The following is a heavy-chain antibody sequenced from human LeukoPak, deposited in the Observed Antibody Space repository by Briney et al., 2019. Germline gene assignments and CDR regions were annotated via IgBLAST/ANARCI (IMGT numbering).Heavy chain of an antibody. CDR3: ARHGAYYYDSSGYFDY. V-gene: IGHV5-51*01. D-gene: IGHD3-22*01. CDR1: GYSFTSYW. J-gene: IGHJ4*02. CDR2: IYPGDSDT. Sequence: GESLKISCKGSGYSFTSYWIGWVRQMPGKGLEWMGIIYPGDSDTRYSPSFQGQVTISADKSISTAYLQWSSLKASDTAMYYCARHGAYYYDSSGYFDYWGQGTLVTVSS.